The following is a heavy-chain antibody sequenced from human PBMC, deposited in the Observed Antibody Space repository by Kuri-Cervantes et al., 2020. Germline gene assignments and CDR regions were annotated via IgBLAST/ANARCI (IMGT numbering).Heavy chain of an antibody. CDR3: ARDGRGQQYYYGMDV. Sequence: LSLTCAASGFTFSDYYMSWIRQAPGKGLEWASYISSSSSYIYYADSVKGRFTISRDNAKNSLYLQMNSLRAEDTAVYYCARDGRGQQYYYGMDVWGQGTTVTVSS. J-gene: IGHJ6*02. V-gene: IGHV3-11*06. CDR2: ISSSSSYI. D-gene: IGHD6-13*01. CDR1: GFTFSDYY.